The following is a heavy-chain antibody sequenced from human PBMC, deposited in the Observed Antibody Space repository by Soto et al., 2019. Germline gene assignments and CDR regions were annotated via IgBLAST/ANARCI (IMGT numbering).Heavy chain of an antibody. CDR3: TRRDCSGGDCYSDFDY. D-gene: IGHD2-15*01. CDR2: IKTKAESYAT. V-gene: IGHV3-73*01. Sequence: EVQLVESGGGLVQPGGSLKLSCAASGVRFSGSDMHWVRQASGEGLEWVGRIKTKAESYATALAASVKGRFSLSRDDSKNTAYLEMNSLKTEDTAVYYCTRRDCSGGDCYSDFDYWGQGALVTVSS. CDR1: GVRFSGSD. J-gene: IGHJ4*02.